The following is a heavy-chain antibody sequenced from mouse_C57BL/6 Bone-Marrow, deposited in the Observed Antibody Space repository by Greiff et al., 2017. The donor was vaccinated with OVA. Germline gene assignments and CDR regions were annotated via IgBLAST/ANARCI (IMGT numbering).Heavy chain of an antibody. J-gene: IGHJ4*01. CDR1: GYTFTDYN. Sequence: EVQGVESGPELVKPGASVKMSCKASGYTFTDYNMHWVKQSHGKSLEWIGYINPNNGGTSYNQKFKGKATLTVNKSSSTACMELRSLTSEESAVYYWASIYYAMDYWGQGTSVTVSS. CDR2: INPNNGGT. V-gene: IGHV1-22*01. CDR3: ASIYYAMDY.